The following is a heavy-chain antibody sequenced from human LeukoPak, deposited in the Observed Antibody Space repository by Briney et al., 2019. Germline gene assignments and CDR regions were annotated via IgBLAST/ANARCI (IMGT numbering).Heavy chain of an antibody. CDR2: IYYSGST. CDR3: ARLYDDYVWGSYRPIQRLDY. V-gene: IGHV4-59*01. D-gene: IGHD3-16*02. Sequence: SETLSLTCTVSGGSISSYYWSWIRQPPGKGLEWIGYIYYSGSTNYNPSLKSRVTISVDTSKNQFSLKLSSVTAADTAVYYCARLYDDYVWGSYRPIQRLDYWGQGTLVTVAS. CDR1: GGSISSYY. J-gene: IGHJ4*02.